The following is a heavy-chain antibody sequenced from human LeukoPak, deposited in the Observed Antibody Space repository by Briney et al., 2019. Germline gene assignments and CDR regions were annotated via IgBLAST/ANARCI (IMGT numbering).Heavy chain of an antibody. Sequence: PGGSLRLSCAASGFTFSSNAMNWVRQAPGKGLEWVSRISGSGRNTYYADSVKGRFTISRDNSKNTLYLQMNSLRAEDTAVYYCAKDRLAVTNPLSGGIRFYGMDVWGQGTTVTVSS. D-gene: IGHD4-17*01. J-gene: IGHJ6*02. CDR3: AKDRLAVTNPLSGGIRFYGMDV. V-gene: IGHV3-23*01. CDR2: ISGSGRNT. CDR1: GFTFSSNA.